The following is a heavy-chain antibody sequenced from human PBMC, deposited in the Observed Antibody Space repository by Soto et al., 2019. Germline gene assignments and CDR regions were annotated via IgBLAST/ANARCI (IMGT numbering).Heavy chain of an antibody. CDR1: GGSISSSNYY. CDR3: AGQGSVSYYRGYYYYGMDV. Sequence: QLQLQESGPGRVKPSETLFLTCTVSGGSISSSNYYWGWIHQPPGKGLEWIGSINYSGSTYYNPSLMFRVNMSVDKSKIQLSLKLSCVTAADTAVYYCAGQGSVSYYRGYYYYGMDVWGQGTTVTVFS. J-gene: IGHJ6*01. CDR2: INYSGST. V-gene: IGHV4-39*01. D-gene: IGHD3-10*01.